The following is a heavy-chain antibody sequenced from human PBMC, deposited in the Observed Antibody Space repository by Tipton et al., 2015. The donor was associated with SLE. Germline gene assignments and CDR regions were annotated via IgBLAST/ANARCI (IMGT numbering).Heavy chain of an antibody. J-gene: IGHJ6*02. CDR2: MFDTGST. CDR1: GGSFSGYY. V-gene: IGHV4-59*01. D-gene: IGHD6-25*01. Sequence: TLSLTCAVYGGSFSGYYLTWIRQPPGRRLEWIAYMFDTGSTKYNPSLQSRVTISLDTSKNQFSLNLRSVTAADTAVYYCARGPALYYGLDVWGQGTTVTVSS. CDR3: ARGPALYYGLDV.